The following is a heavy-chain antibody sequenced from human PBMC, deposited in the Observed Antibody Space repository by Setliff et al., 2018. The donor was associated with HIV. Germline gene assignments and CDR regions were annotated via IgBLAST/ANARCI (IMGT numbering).Heavy chain of an antibody. CDR1: ASAMASYS. V-gene: IGHV4-59*12. Sequence: PSETLSLTCPVSASAMASYSWSWVRQSPGRGLEYIGYIYWTGKTDYNPSLKSRVTISLDTSGNQFSLKLNSVTAADTALYYCAREARTSWPRVDYWGQGALVTVSS. D-gene: IGHD6-13*01. CDR2: IYWTGKT. J-gene: IGHJ4*02. CDR3: AREARTSWPRVDY.